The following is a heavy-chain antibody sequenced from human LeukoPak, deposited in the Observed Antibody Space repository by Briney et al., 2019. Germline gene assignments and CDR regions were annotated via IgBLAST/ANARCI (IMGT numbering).Heavy chain of an antibody. CDR3: ARDYVAGLSGAGPFEY. V-gene: IGHV3-21*01. J-gene: IGHJ4*02. CDR2: ISTRSNYI. Sequence: SGGSLRLSCAASGITLTSNVMSWVRQVPGKGLEWVSSISTRSNYIYYRDSVKGRFTISRDNARNSLFLQMNSLRPEDTAMYYCARDYVAGLSGAGPFEYWGQGTRVTVSS. D-gene: IGHD6-13*01. CDR1: GITLTSNV.